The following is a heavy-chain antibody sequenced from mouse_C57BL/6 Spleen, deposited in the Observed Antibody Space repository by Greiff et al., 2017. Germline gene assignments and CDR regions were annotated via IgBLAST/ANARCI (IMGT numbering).Heavy chain of an antibody. CDR2: IYPGDGDS. V-gene: IGHV1-82*01. CDR1: GYAFSSSW. J-gene: IGHJ2*01. D-gene: IGHD1-1*01. Sequence: VQVVESGPELVKPGASVKISCKASGYAFSSSWMNWVKQRPGKGLEWIGRIYPGDGDSTYNGKFKGKATLTADKSASTAYMQLSSLTSEDSAVYVCARSPIYYYGSSHFDGWGTGTTLTVSS. CDR3: ARSPIYYYGSSHFDG.